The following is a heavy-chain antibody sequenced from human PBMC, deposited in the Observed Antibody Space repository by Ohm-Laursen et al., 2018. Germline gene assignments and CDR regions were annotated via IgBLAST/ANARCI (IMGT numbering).Heavy chain of an antibody. V-gene: IGHV4-59*01. CDR1: GGSISSYY. J-gene: IGHJ4*02. D-gene: IGHD6-13*01. CDR2: IYYSGST. CDR3: ARVDRIAAAGRGIGFGY. Sequence: SETLSLTCTVSGGSISSYYWSWIRQPPGKGLEWIGYIYYSGSTNYNPSLKSRVTISVDTSKNQFSLKLSSVTAADTAVYYCARVDRIAAAGRGIGFGYWGQGTLVTVSS.